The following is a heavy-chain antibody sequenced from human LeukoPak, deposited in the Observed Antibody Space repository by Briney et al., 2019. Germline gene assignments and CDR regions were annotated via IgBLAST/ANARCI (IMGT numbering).Heavy chain of an antibody. CDR3: ARGGGVVPAAISEFDP. J-gene: IGHJ5*02. V-gene: IGHV4-34*01. Sequence: SETLSLTCGVNGGSFSGYYWNWIRQTPGKGLEWIGEINHRGSTNYNPSLKGRVTISVDTSQKQFSLRLTSVTAADTAVYYCARGGGVVPAAISEFDPWGQGTLVTVSS. D-gene: IGHD2-2*01. CDR2: INHRGST. CDR1: GGSFSGYY.